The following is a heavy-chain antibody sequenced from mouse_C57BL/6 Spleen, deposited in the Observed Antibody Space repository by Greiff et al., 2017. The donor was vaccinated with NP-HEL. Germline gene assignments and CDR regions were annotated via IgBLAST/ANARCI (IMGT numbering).Heavy chain of an antibody. V-gene: IGHV1-26*01. J-gene: IGHJ3*01. CDR2: INPNNGGT. Sequence: VQLQQSGPELVKPGASVKISCKASGYTFTDYYMNWVKQSHGKSLEWIGDINPNNGGTSYNQKFKGKATLTVDKSSSTAYMELRSLTSEDSAVYYCARSQEVPWVAYWGQGTLVTVSA. CDR1: GYTFTDYY. CDR3: ARSQEVPWVAY.